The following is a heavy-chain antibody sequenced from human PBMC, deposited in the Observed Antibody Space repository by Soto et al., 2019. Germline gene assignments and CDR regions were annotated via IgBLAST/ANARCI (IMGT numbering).Heavy chain of an antibody. Sequence: RLSCATSGFLFNTYAMHWVRQAPGKGLEWEAFISYDGSSTYYADSVKGRFTISRDNSKNTLYLQMNSMENEDTAVYYCARPGSRYDILTGRYLYYYHSMDVWRRGITVTVPS. CDR2: ISYDGSST. D-gene: IGHD3-9*01. J-gene: IGHJ6*04. CDR1: GFLFNTYA. CDR3: ARPGSRYDILTGRYLYYYHSMDV. V-gene: IGHV3-30-3*01.